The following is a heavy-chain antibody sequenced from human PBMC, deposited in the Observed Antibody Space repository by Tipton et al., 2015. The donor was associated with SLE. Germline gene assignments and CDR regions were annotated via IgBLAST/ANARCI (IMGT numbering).Heavy chain of an antibody. CDR2: IYYSGST. V-gene: IGHV4-59*01. D-gene: IGHD1-26*01. CDR3: ARDGYGGSHFSY. Sequence: LRLSCTVSGGSISSYYWSWIRQPPGKGLEWIGYIYYSGSTNYNPSPKSRVTISVDTSKNQFSLKLSSVTAADTAVYYCARDGYGGSHFSYWGQGTLVTVSS. J-gene: IGHJ4*02. CDR1: GGSISSYY.